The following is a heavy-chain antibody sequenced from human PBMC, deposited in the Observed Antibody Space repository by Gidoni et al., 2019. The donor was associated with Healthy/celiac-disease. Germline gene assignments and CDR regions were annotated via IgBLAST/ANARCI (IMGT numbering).Heavy chain of an antibody. V-gene: IGHV1-18*01. CDR3: ARDRDYYGSGSSYYYYGMDV. J-gene: IGHJ6*02. CDR2: ISAYNGNT. D-gene: IGHD3-10*01. Sequence: QVQLVQSGAEVKKPGASVKVYCKASGYSFTSYGISWVRQAPGQGLEWMGWISAYNGNTNYAQKLQGRVTMTTDTSTSTAYMELRSLRSDDTAVYYCARDRDYYGSGSSYYYYGMDVWGQGTTVTVSS. CDR1: GYSFTSYG.